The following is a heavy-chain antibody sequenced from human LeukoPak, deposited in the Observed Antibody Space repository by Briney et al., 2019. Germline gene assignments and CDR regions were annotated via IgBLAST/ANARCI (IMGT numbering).Heavy chain of an antibody. D-gene: IGHD4-17*01. Sequence: ASVKVSCKASGYTFIRYYMHWVRQAPGQGLEWMGIINPSGGSTSYAQKFQGRVTMTRDTSTSTVYMELSRLRSEDTAVYYCARGGYGDRIDYWGQGTLVTVSS. CDR3: ARGGYGDRIDY. CDR1: GYTFIRYY. CDR2: INPSGGST. V-gene: IGHV1-46*01. J-gene: IGHJ4*02.